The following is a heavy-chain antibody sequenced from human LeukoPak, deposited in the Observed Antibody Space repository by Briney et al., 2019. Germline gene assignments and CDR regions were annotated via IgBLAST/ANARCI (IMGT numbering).Heavy chain of an antibody. D-gene: IGHD2-15*01. CDR1: GYTLTNYN. Sequence: ASVKVSCKASGYTLTNYNISWVRQAPGQGLEWMGVINTHKGHTNFLQKFQGRVTVTTDISTNTAYMELRRLRSDDTAVYYCAREFGHCSGDNCFYFFDLWGQGSQVIVSS. J-gene: IGHJ4*02. V-gene: IGHV1-18*01. CDR3: AREFGHCSGDNCFYFFDL. CDR2: INTHKGHT.